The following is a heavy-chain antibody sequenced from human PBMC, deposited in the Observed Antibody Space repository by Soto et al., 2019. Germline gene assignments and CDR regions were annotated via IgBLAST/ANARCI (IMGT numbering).Heavy chain of an antibody. CDR2: ISYDGSNK. CDR1: GFTFSSYA. D-gene: IGHD4-17*01. Sequence: QVQLVESGGGVVQPGRSLRLSCAASGFTFSSYAMHWVRQAPGKGLEWVAVISYDGSNKYYADSVKGRFTMSRDNSKNTLSLQMQSLRAEDTAVYHCAKGLGGCDGDYNYFDYWGQGTLVTVSS. CDR3: AKGLGGCDGDYNYFDY. V-gene: IGHV3-30*14. J-gene: IGHJ4*02.